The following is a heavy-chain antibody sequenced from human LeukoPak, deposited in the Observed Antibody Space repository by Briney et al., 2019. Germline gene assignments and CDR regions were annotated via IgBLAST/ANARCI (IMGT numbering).Heavy chain of an antibody. CDR3: AREVLYYYDSSGYGNWFDP. J-gene: IGHJ5*02. CDR1: GSTFSSHT. CDR2: ISSTSSVI. V-gene: IGHV3-48*04. Sequence: GGSLRLSCAASGSTFSSHTMNWVRQAPGKGLEWVSYISSTSSVIYYADSVKGRFTISRDNAKNSLYLQMNSLRAEDTAVYYCAREVLYYYDSSGYGNWFDPWGQGTLVTVSS. D-gene: IGHD3-22*01.